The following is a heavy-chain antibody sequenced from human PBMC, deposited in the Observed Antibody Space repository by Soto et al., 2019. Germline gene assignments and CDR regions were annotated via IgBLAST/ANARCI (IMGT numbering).Heavy chain of an antibody. Sequence: VQLVESGGGLVKPGGSLRLSCSASRFTFSSYTMNWVRQAPGKGLEWVSSISSSTTYIYYADSVKGRFTISRDNAKNSLYLQVNSLRAEDTAVYYCARDFDSSGYYGPVGAFDIWGQGTMVTVSS. J-gene: IGHJ3*02. CDR1: RFTFSSYT. D-gene: IGHD3-22*01. V-gene: IGHV3-21*03. CDR2: ISSSTTYI. CDR3: ARDFDSSGYYGPVGAFDI.